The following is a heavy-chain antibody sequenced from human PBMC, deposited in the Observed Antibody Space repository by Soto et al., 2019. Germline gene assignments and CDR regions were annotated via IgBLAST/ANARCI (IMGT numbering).Heavy chain of an antibody. J-gene: IGHJ3*02. CDR3: ATTIAAAGTFAFDI. V-gene: IGHV1-18*01. Sequence: ASVKVSCKASGYTFTSYGISWVRQAPGQGLEWMGWISAYNGNTNYAQKLQGRVTMTTDTSTSTAYMELRSLRSDDTAVYYCATTIAAAGTFAFDIWGQGTMVTVSS. CDR2: ISAYNGNT. D-gene: IGHD6-13*01. CDR1: GYTFTSYG.